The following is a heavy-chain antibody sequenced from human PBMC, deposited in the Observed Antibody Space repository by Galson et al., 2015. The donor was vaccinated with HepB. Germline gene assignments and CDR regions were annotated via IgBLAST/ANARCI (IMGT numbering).Heavy chain of an antibody. V-gene: IGHV3-33*01. Sequence: SLRLSCAASGFTFSSYGMHWVRQAPGKGLEWVAVIWYDGSNKYYADSVKGRFTISRDNSKNTLCLQMNSLRAEDTAVYYCARGGYYGLNDAFDIWCQGTMVTVSS. D-gene: IGHD1-26*01. J-gene: IGHJ3*02. CDR1: GFTFSSYG. CDR2: IWYDGSNK. CDR3: ARGGYYGLNDAFDI.